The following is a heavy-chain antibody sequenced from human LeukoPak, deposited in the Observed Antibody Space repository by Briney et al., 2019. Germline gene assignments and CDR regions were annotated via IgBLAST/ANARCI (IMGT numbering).Heavy chain of an antibody. V-gene: IGHV3-30*02. CDR2: IRYDGSNK. CDR1: GFTFSSYG. CDR3: AKLETYYYDSSGYQDY. D-gene: IGHD3-22*01. Sequence: AGGSLRLSCAASGFTFSSYGMHWVRQAPGKGLEWVAFIRYDGSNKYYADSVKGRFTISRDNSKNTLYLQMNSLRAEDTAVYYCAKLETYYYDSSGYQDYWGQGTLVTVSS. J-gene: IGHJ4*02.